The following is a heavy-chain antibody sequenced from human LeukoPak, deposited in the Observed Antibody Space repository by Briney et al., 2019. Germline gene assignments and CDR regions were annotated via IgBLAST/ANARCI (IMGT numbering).Heavy chain of an antibody. CDR3: ARVTSRLGVCDY. V-gene: IGHV4-38-2*02. D-gene: IGHD2-8*01. J-gene: IGHJ4*02. CDR2: FYDSGNT. Sequence: SETLSLTCTVSGYSISSGYYWGWIRQPPGKGLEWIGSFYDSGNTYYNPSLKSRVTISVDTSKNQFSLKLSSVTAADTAVYYCARVTSRLGVCDYWGQGTLVTVSS. CDR1: GYSISSGYY.